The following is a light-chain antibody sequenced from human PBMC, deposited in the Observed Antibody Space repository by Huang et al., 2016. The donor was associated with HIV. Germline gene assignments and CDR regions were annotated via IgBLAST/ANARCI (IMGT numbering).Light chain of an antibody. J-gene: IGKJ1*01. V-gene: IGKV3-15*01. Sequence: EVVMTQSPATMSVSPGDKVTLSCRASQTVTNKLAWYQQRPGQAPRLRMFSASPRPTGIPARFRGSGSGTEFSLTISSLQSEDFAVYYCHQYNDWPRTFGQGTKVEMK. CDR2: SAS. CDR1: QTVTNK. CDR3: HQYNDWPRT.